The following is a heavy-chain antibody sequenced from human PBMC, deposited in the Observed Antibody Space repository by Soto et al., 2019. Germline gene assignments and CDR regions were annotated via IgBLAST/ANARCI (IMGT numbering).Heavy chain of an antibody. V-gene: IGHV4-59*01. D-gene: IGHD6-19*01. CDR1: GGSISSYY. CDR3: ASWPGIAVAGSFDY. CDR2: IYYSGST. J-gene: IGHJ4*02. Sequence: SETLSLTCTVSGGSISSYYWSWIRQPPGKGLEWIGYIYYSGSTNYNPSLKSRVTISVDTSKNQFSLKLSSVTAADTAVYYCASWPGIAVAGSFDYWGQGTLVTVSS.